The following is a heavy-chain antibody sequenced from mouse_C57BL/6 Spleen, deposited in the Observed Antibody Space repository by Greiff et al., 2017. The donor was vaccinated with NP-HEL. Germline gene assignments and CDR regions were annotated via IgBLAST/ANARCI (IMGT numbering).Heavy chain of an antibody. V-gene: IGHV5-9-1*02. Sequence: DVMLVESGEGLVKPGGSLKLSCAASGFTFSSYAMSWVRQTPEKRLEWVAYISSDGDCIYYADTVKGRFTISRDNARNTLYLQMSSRKAEDTAMYYCTRDYYDGSLDYWGQGTTLTVSS. CDR2: ISSDGDCI. D-gene: IGHD1-1*01. J-gene: IGHJ2*01. CDR1: GFTFSSYA. CDR3: TRDYYDGSLDY.